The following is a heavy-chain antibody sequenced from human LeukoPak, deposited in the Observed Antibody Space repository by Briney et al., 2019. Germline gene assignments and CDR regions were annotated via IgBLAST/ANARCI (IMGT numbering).Heavy chain of an antibody. V-gene: IGHV3-9*01. J-gene: IGHJ6*02. D-gene: IGHD4-17*01. Sequence: GRSLRLSCAASGFTFDDYAMHWVRQAPGKGLEWVAGISWNSGNIGYAECVKGRFTIPRDNAKNSLYLQMKSLSDEDTALYYCAKSQYSTVTYYGMDVWGQGATVTVSS. CDR3: AKSQYSTVTYYGMDV. CDR2: ISWNSGNI. CDR1: GFTFDDYA.